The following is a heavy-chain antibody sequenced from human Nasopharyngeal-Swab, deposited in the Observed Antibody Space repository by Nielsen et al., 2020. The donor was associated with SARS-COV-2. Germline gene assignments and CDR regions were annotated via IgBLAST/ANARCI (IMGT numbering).Heavy chain of an antibody. CDR2: ISSSSSTI. CDR3: ARRYGSSWYFGMDV. J-gene: IGHJ6*02. Sequence: VRQAPGKGLEWVSYISSSSSTIYYADSVKGRFTISRDNAKNSLYLQMNSLRAEDTAVYYCARRYGSSWYFGMDVWGQGTTVTVSS. V-gene: IGHV3-48*04. D-gene: IGHD6-13*01.